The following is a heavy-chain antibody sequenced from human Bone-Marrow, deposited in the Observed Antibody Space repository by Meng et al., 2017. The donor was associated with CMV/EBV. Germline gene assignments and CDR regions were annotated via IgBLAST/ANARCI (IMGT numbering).Heavy chain of an antibody. Sequence: GGPLRLPFAASGSTVSSNEMSWVRQAPGKGLEWVSSISGGSTYYADSRKGRFTISRDNSKNTLHLQMNSLRAEDTAVYYCKKDPGGITIFGVVNFLEHYWGQGTLVTVSS. D-gene: IGHD3-3*01. CDR1: GSTVSSNE. CDR2: ISGGST. J-gene: IGHJ4*02. CDR3: KKDPGGITIFGVVNFLEHY. V-gene: IGHV3-38-3*01.